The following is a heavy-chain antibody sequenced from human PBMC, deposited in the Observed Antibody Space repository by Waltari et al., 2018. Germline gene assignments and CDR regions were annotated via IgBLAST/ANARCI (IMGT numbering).Heavy chain of an antibody. CDR3: TRGSQGFDP. J-gene: IGHJ5*02. V-gene: IGHV3-13*01. CDR2: IGSAGDT. CDR1: GFPLSSYD. Sequence: EVQLVESGGGLVQPGGSLRLPCAASGFPLSSYDMHWVRQATGEGLEWVSTIGSAGDTYYPGSVKGRFTISRENAKNSLHLQMNSLRADDTAVYYCTRGSQGFDPWGQGTLVTVSS.